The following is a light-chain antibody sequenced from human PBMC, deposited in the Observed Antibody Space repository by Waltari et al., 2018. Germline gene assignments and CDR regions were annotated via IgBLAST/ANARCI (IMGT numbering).Light chain of an antibody. J-gene: IGKJ4*01. CDR1: QGVSSY. CDR2: GAS. V-gene: IGKV3-11*01. CDR3: QQRSNRRPLT. Sequence: EIVLTQSPATLSLSPGERATLSCRASQGVSSYLAWFQQKPGQAPRLLIYGASNRATGSPARFSGGGSGQDFTLTTGGRGPEDLAVYYGQQRSNRRPLTFGGGTKVEIK.